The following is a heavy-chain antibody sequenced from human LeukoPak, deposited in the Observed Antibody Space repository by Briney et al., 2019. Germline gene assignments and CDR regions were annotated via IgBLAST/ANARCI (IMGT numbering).Heavy chain of an antibody. D-gene: IGHD1-26*01. CDR1: GFTFDDYA. J-gene: IGHJ4*02. Sequence: GGSLRLSCAASGFTFDDYAMHWVRQAPGKGLEWVSGISWNSGSIGYADSVKGRLTISRDSAKNSLYLQMNSLRAEDTALYYCAKAFGATEGYFDYWGQGTLVTVSS. CDR3: AKAFGATEGYFDY. CDR2: ISWNSGSI. V-gene: IGHV3-9*01.